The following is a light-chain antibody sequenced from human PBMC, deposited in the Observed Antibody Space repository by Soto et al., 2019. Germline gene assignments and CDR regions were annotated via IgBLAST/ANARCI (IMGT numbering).Light chain of an antibody. CDR1: QSVTNY. CDR2: DAS. CDR3: QQRLNWPPG. Sequence: EIFLTQSPDTLSLSPWERATLSCRASQSVTNYIAWYQQRPGQAPRLLIYDASNRASGVPARFSGSGSGTDFTLTISDLEPADFGLYYCQQRLNWPPGFGQGTKWIS. J-gene: IGKJ1*01. V-gene: IGKV3-11*01.